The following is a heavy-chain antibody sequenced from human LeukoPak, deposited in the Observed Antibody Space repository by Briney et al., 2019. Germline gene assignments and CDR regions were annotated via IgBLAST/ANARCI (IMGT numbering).Heavy chain of an antibody. V-gene: IGHV3-7*01. CDR2: IKQDGSDK. CDR3: ARSGSYFRYYFDY. J-gene: IGHJ4*02. Sequence: GGSLRLSCAASGFTFNNYWMSWVRQAPGKGLEWVANIKQDGSDKYYVDSVKGRFTISRDNAKNSLYLQMNSLRAEDTAVYYCARSGSYFRYYFDYWGQGTLVTVSS. CDR1: GFTFNNYW. D-gene: IGHD1-26*01.